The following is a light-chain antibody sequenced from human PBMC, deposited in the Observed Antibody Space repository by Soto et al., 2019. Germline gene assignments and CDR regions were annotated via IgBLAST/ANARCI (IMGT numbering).Light chain of an antibody. V-gene: IGKV1-39*01. J-gene: IGKJ4*01. CDR1: QTISSY. CDR2: AAS. Sequence: DIQMTQSPSSLSASVGDRVTITCRASQTISSYVNWYQQEPGEAPKLLIHAASSLQSGVPSRFSGSGSGTDFTLSISSLQPEVFATYYCQQTYTTPLAFGGGTKVEI. CDR3: QQTYTTPLA.